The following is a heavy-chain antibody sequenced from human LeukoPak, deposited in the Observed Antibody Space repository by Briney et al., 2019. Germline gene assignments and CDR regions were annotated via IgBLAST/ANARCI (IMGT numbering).Heavy chain of an antibody. D-gene: IGHD3-10*01. CDR2: ISAYNGNT. Sequence: GASVKVSCTASGYTFTSYGISWVRQAPGQGLEWMGWISAYNGNTNYAQKLQGRVTMTTDTSTSTAYMELRSLRSDDTAVYCCARGGFGFPDDAFDIWGQGTMVTVSS. V-gene: IGHV1-18*04. CDR1: GYTFTSYG. CDR3: ARGGFGFPDDAFDI. J-gene: IGHJ3*02.